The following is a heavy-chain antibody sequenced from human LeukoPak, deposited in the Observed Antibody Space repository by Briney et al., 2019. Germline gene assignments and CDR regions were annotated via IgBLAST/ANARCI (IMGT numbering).Heavy chain of an antibody. D-gene: IGHD1-1*01. J-gene: IGHJ6*03. Sequence: SETLSLTCAVYGGSFSGYYWSWIRQPPGKGLEWIGEINHSGSTNYNPSLKSRVTISVDTSKNQFSLKLSSVTAADTAVYYCARGKGTPHYYYYYYMDVWGKGTMVTISS. CDR1: GGSFSGYY. V-gene: IGHV4-34*01. CDR2: INHSGST. CDR3: ARGKGTPHYYYYYYMDV.